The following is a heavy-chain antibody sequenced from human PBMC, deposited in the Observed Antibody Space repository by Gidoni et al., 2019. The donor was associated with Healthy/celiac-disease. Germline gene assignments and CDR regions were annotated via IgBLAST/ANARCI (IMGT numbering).Heavy chain of an antibody. CDR2: INHSGST. CDR3: ARGLESAVGATIGEDY. V-gene: IGHV4-34*01. Sequence: GLEWIGEINHSGSTNYNPSLKSRVTISVDTSKNQFSLKLSSVTAADTAVYYCARGLESAVGATIGEDYWGQGTLVTVSS. D-gene: IGHD1-26*01. J-gene: IGHJ4*02.